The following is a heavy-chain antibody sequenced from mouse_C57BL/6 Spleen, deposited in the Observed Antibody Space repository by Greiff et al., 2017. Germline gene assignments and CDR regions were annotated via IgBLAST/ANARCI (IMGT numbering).Heavy chain of an antibody. CDR2: IRNKANGYTT. CDR1: GFTFTDYY. J-gene: IGHJ3*01. CDR3: ARYDYGSSFAY. V-gene: IGHV7-3*01. D-gene: IGHD1-1*01. Sequence: EVHLVESGGGLVQPGGSLSLSCAASGFTFTDYYMSWVRQPPGKALEWLGFIRNKANGYTTEYSASVKGRFTISRDNSQSILYLQMNALRAEDSATYYCARYDYGSSFAYWGQVTLVTVSA.